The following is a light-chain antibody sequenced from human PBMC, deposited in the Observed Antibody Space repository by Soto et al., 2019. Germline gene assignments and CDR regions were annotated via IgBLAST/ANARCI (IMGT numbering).Light chain of an antibody. J-gene: IGLJ2*01. Sequence: QSALTQPPSASGSPGQSVTISCTGTSSDVGGYTYVSWYQQHPGKAPKLMIYELTKRPSGVPDRFSGSKSGNTASLTVSGLQVEDEADYYCSSYAGSNNVIFGGGTKLTVL. V-gene: IGLV2-8*01. CDR1: SSDVGGYTY. CDR2: ELT. CDR3: SSYAGSNNVI.